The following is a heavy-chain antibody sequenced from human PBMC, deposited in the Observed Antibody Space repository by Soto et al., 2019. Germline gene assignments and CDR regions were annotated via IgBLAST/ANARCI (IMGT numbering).Heavy chain of an antibody. CDR3: ARARPVGDWYFDL. D-gene: IGHD6-6*01. CDR2: IIPIFGTA. V-gene: IGHV1-69*13. J-gene: IGHJ2*01. Sequence: GASVKVSCKASGGTFSSYAISWVRQAPGQGLEWMGEIIPIFGTANYAQKFQGRATITADESTSTAYMELSSLRSEDTAVYYCARARPVGDWYFDLWGRGTLVTVSS. CDR1: GGTFSSYA.